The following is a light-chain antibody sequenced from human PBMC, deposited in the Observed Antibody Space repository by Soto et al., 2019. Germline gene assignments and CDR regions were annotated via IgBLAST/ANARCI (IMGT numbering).Light chain of an antibody. CDR3: QQYGSSPFT. CDR2: GAS. Sequence: EIVLTQSPGTLSLSPGERDTLSCRASQSVSSSYLAGYQQKPGQAPRLLIYGASSRATGIPDRFSGSGSGTDFTLIIIRLEPEDFAVYYCQQYGSSPFTFGPGTKVDIK. V-gene: IGKV3-20*01. J-gene: IGKJ3*01. CDR1: QSVSSSY.